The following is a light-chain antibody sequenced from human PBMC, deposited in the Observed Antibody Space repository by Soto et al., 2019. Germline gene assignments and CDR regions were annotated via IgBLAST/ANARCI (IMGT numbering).Light chain of an antibody. CDR2: GVS. Sequence: DIVLTQSPATLSLSPGERATLSCRASQSVSSSYLAWYQQKPGQAPRLLIYGVSMRADGIPDRFSGSGSGSEFTLTINRLEPEDFAVYYCQDFDSPQWTFGQGTKVDIK. J-gene: IGKJ1*01. V-gene: IGKV3-20*01. CDR1: QSVSSSY. CDR3: QDFDSPQWT.